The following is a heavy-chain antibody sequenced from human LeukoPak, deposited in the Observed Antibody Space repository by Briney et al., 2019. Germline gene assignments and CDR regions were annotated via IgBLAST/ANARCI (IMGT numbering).Heavy chain of an antibody. V-gene: IGHV4-38-2*01. CDR3: GRHEPGYGGHVDY. CDR2: ISHSGTT. Sequence: SETLSLTCAVSDYSINSGYYWGWIRQPPGKGLEWIGSISHSGTTYYNPSLKNRVTISIDTSKNQFSLNLSSVTAADTAVYYCGRHEPGYGGHVDYCGQGTLVTVSS. D-gene: IGHD4-23*01. CDR1: DYSINSGYY. J-gene: IGHJ4*02.